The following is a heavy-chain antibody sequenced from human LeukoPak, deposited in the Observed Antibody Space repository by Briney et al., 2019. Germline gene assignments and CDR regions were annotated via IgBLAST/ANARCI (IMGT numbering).Heavy chain of an antibody. CDR3: AKRGGYETMAAFDY. CDR1: GFTFSSYA. D-gene: IGHD3-16*01. J-gene: IGHJ4*02. CDR2: ISSSGGDT. V-gene: IGHV3-23*01. Sequence: GGSLRLSCAASGFTFSSYAMSWVRQAPGKGLEWVSGISSSGGDTPHADSVRGRFTISRDNSKNTLYLQMSSLRAEDSAVYYCAKRGGYETMAAFDYWGQGTLVTVSS.